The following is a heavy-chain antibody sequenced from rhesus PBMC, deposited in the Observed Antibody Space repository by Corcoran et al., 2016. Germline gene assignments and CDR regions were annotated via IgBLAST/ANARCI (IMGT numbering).Heavy chain of an antibody. J-gene: IGHJ4*01. V-gene: IGHV4-65*01. CDR2: INGSSRST. D-gene: IGHD3-3*01. Sequence: QVQLQESGPGLVKPSETLSLTCAVSGGSVSSSNWWSWIRQPPGKGLEWIGYINGSSRSTYYNPSLKSRVTISTDTSKNKFSLKLSSVTAADSAVYYCARLPLWTGYYTADYWGQGVLVTVSS. CDR3: ARLPLWTGYYTADY. CDR1: GGSVSSSNW.